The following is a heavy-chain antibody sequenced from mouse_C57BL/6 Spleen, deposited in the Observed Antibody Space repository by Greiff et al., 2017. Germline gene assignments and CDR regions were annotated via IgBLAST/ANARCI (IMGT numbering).Heavy chain of an antibody. J-gene: IGHJ4*01. CDR3: ARVYGNFPYYAMDY. CDR2: IDPSDSET. D-gene: IGHD2-1*01. Sequence: QVQLQQPGAELVRPGSSVKLSCKASGYTFTSYWMHWVKQRPIQGLEWIGNIDPSDSETHYNQKFKDKATLTVDKSSSTAYMQLSSLTSEDSAVYYCARVYGNFPYYAMDYWGQGTSVTVSS. V-gene: IGHV1-52*01. CDR1: GYTFTSYW.